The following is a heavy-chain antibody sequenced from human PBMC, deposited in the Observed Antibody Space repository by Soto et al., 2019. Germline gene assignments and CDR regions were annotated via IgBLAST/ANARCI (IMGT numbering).Heavy chain of an antibody. CDR2: IIPIFGTA. V-gene: IGHV1-69*13. J-gene: IGHJ4*02. D-gene: IGHD2-2*01. CDR3: ARDLDCSSTSCSGLY. Sequence: ASVKVSCKASGGTFSSYAISWVRQAPGQGLEWMGGIIPIFGTANYAQKFQGRVTITADESTSTAYMELSSLRSEDTAVYYCARDLDCSSTSCSGLYWGRGTLVTVSS. CDR1: GGTFSSYA.